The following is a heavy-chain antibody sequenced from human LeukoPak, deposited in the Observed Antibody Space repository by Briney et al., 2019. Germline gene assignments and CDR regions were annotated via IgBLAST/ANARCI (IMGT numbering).Heavy chain of an antibody. CDR2: IYYSGST. Sequence: SETLSLTCTVSSGSISSHYWSWIRQPPGKGLEWIGYIYYSGSTNYNPSLKSRVTISVDTSKNQFSLKLSSVTAADTAVYYCARVVGYCSGGSCYSASPWFDPWGQGTLVTVSS. CDR3: ARVVGYCSGGSCYSASPWFDP. CDR1: SGSISSHY. J-gene: IGHJ5*02. D-gene: IGHD2-15*01. V-gene: IGHV4-59*11.